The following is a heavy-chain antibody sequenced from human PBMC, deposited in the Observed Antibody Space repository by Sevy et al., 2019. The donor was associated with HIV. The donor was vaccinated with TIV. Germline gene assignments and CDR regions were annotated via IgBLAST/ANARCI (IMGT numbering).Heavy chain of an antibody. J-gene: IGHJ4*02. CDR1: GFTFSSYG. CDR3: AKERIVGATRYYFDY. D-gene: IGHD1-26*01. Sequence: GGSLRLSCAASGFTFSSYGMHWVRQAPGKGLEWVAVISYDGSNKYYADSVKGRFTISRDNSKNTLYLQMNSLRAEDMAVYYCAKERIVGATRYYFDYWGQGTLVTVSS. V-gene: IGHV3-30*18. CDR2: ISYDGSNK.